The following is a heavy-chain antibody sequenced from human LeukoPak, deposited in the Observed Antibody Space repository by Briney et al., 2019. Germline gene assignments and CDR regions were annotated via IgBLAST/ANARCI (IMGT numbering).Heavy chain of an antibody. J-gene: IGHJ6*02. D-gene: IGHD3-22*01. Sequence: SETLSLTCTVSGGSMTSGGYYWSWIRQPPGKGLEWIGYIYHAGNTHYNPSLKSRVTISIDTSKNHFSLKVNSVTAADTAVYYCARVGLDSSGYYHYLMDVWGQGTTVTVSS. CDR3: ARVGLDSSGYYHYLMDV. CDR2: IYHAGNT. CDR1: GGSMTSGGYY. V-gene: IGHV4-30-2*01.